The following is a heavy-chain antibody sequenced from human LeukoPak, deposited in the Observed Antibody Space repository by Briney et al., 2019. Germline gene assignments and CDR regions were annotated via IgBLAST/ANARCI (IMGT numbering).Heavy chain of an antibody. V-gene: IGHV4-31*11. CDR1: GGSFSGYY. D-gene: IGHD1-26*01. CDR3: VREPGIVGAIAVGY. CDR2: IYYSGST. J-gene: IGHJ4*02. Sequence: SETLSLTCAVYGGSFSGYYWSWIRQHPGKGLEWIGYIYYSGSTYYNPSLKSRVTISVDTSKNQFSLKLSSVTAADTAVYYCVREPGIVGAIAVGYWGQGTLVTVSS.